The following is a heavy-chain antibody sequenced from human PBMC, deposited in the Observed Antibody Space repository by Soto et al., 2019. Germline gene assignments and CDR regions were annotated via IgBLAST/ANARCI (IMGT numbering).Heavy chain of an antibody. CDR3: SRVMWPGWEIPPPPMDV. J-gene: IGHJ6*02. V-gene: IGHV1-46*03. CDR1: GYTFTSYY. D-gene: IGHD1-26*01. CDR2: INPSGGST. Sequence: ASVKVSCKASGYTFTSYYLHWVRQAPGQGLEWMGIINPSGGSTTYAQMFQGRVTMTRDTSTSTVYMELSSLRSEDTAVYYCSRVMWPGWEIPPPPMDVWGQGTTVTV.